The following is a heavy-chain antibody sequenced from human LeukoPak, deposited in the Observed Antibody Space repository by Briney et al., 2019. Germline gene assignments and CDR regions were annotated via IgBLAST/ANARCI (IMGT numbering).Heavy chain of an antibody. Sequence: ASVKVSCKASGYTFTTYDINWVRQATGQGLEWMGWMNPNSGNTGYAQKFQGRVTMTRNTSISTAFMELSGLRSEDTAVYFCARRNTAIVAGPDYWGQGSLVTVSS. V-gene: IGHV1-8*01. CDR2: MNPNSGNT. D-gene: IGHD5-18*01. J-gene: IGHJ4*02. CDR3: ARRNTAIVAGPDY. CDR1: GYTFTTYD.